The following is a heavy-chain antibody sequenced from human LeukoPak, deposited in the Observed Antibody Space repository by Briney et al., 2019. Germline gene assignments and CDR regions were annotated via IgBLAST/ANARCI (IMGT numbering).Heavy chain of an antibody. CDR3: ARRRTISSESYFDY. CDR1: AGSLTIKS. Sequence: PSETLSLTCSVSAGSLTIKSWSWVRQSPGKGLEWIGYIHNSGRTNYNPSLKSRVTGFVDTSKNQVSLRLSSVTAADTAVYYCARRRTISSESYFDYWGQGALVTVSS. CDR2: IHNSGRT. J-gene: IGHJ4*02. V-gene: IGHV4-4*08. D-gene: IGHD1-26*01.